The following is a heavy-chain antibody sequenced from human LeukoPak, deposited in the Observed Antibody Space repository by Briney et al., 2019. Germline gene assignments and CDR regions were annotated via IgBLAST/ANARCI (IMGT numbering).Heavy chain of an antibody. CDR2: ISAYNGNT. V-gene: IGHV1-18*01. CDR1: RYTFTSYG. Sequence: GSVNVSCKASRYTFTSYGISWVRQAPGQGREWMGWISAYNGNTNYAQTLQCRVTITPDTSTSTAYMQLRSLTSDDTGVYYCAIVRRVAGYDYWGQGTLVTVSS. CDR3: AIVRRVAGYDY. J-gene: IGHJ4*02. D-gene: IGHD6-19*01.